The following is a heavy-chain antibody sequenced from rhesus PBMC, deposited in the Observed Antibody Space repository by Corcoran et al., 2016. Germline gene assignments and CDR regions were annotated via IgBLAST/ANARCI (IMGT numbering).Heavy chain of an antibody. V-gene: IGHV4-80*01. CDR2: VNGNTGYS. D-gene: IGHD6-25*01. CDR1: GGSFTTYW. Sequence: QVQLQESGPALVKPSETLSLTCAVSGGSFTTYWWTWIRQSPGKGLEWIGEVNGNTGYSNYNTSLKSRVTISKDASTNQFSLALSSVTAADTAVYYCAKYGGGSWTPVFDYWGQGVLVTVSS. CDR3: AKYGGGSWTPVFDY. J-gene: IGHJ4*01.